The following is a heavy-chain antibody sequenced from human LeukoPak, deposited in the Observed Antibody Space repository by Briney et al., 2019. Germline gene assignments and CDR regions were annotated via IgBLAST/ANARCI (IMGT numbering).Heavy chain of an antibody. CDR1: GFTFSSYG. CDR3: AKSSLRGHSLWYFDL. CDR2: ISYDGSNK. D-gene: IGHD3-10*01. Sequence: PGRSLRPSCAASGFTFSSYGMHWVRQAPGKGLEWVAVISYDGSNKYDADSVKGRFTISRDNSKNTLYLQMNKLRVEDTAVYYCAKSSLRGHSLWYFDLWGRGTPVTVSS. V-gene: IGHV3-30*18. J-gene: IGHJ2*01.